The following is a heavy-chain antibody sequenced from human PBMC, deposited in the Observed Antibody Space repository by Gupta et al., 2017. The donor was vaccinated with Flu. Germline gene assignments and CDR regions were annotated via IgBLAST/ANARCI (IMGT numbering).Heavy chain of an antibody. D-gene: IGHD3-3*01. CDR1: GGSISSYY. Sequence: QVQLQESGPGLVKPSETLSLTCTVSGGSISSYYWSWIRQPPGKGLEWIGYIYYSGSTNYNPSLKSRVTISVETSKNQFSLKLSSVTAADTAVYYCARDDFWSGYHYGMDVWGQGTTVTVSS. CDR2: IYYSGST. V-gene: IGHV4-59*01. CDR3: ARDDFWSGYHYGMDV. J-gene: IGHJ6*02.